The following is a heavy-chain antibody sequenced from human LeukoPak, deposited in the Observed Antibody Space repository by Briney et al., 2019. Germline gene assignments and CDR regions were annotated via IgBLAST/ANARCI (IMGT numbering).Heavy chain of an antibody. CDR3: ARTPRYSYGSYYFDY. V-gene: IGHV1-18*01. CDR1: DYTFTSYG. CDR2: ISAYNGNT. Sequence: ASVKVSCKASDYTFTSYGISWVRQAPGQGLEWMGWISAYNGNTNYAQKLQGRVTMTTDTSTSTAYMELRSLRSDDTAVYYCARTPRYSYGSYYFDYWGQGTLVTVSS. J-gene: IGHJ4*02. D-gene: IGHD5-18*01.